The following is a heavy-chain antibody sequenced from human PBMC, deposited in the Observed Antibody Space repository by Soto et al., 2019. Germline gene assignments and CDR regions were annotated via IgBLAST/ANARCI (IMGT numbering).Heavy chain of an antibody. CDR1: GGSISSGGYS. CDR2: IYHSGST. CDR3: ARVPAY. D-gene: IGHD2-2*01. Sequence: SETLSLTCAVSGGSISSGGYSWSWIRQPPGKGLEWIGYIYHSGSTYYNPSLKSRVTISEDRPKNQFSLKLSSVTAADTAVYYCARVPAYWGQGTLVTVSS. J-gene: IGHJ4*02. V-gene: IGHV4-30-2*01.